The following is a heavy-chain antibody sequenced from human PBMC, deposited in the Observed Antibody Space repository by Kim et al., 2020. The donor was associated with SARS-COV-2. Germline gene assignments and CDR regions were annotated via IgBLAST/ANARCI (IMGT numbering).Heavy chain of an antibody. V-gene: IGHV4-38-2*02. CDR3: ARDQRCSSTSCLYYFDY. J-gene: IGHJ4*02. CDR2: IYHSGST. Sequence: SETLSLTCTVSGYSISSGYYWGWIRQPPGKGLEWIGSIYHSGSTYYNPSLKSRVTISVDTSQNQFSLKLSSVTAADTAVYYCARDQRCSSTSCLYYFDYWGQGTLVPVSS. CDR1: GYSISSGYY. D-gene: IGHD2-2*01.